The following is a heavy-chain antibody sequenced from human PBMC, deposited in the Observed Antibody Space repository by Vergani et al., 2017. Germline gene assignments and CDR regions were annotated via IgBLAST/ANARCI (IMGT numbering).Heavy chain of an antibody. CDR1: GFTSSYYG. V-gene: IGHV3-30*03. D-gene: IGHD6-19*01. CDR3: AREGGIAVADSFDY. J-gene: IGHJ4*02. CDR2: ISYDGTQK. Sequence: QVHLVESGGGVVQPGRSLRLSCVVSGFTSSYYGMHWVRQAPGKGLEWVAVISYDGTQKYYADSVKGRFTISRDNSKNTLYLQMNSLRAEDTAVYYCAREGGIAVADSFDYWGQGTLVTVSS.